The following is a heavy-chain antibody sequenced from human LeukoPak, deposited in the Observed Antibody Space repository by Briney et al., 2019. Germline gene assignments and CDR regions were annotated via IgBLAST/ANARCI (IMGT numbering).Heavy chain of an antibody. CDR3: ARVWSDCYISNCYISEY. CDR1: GFSFSSYS. D-gene: IGHD3-3*01. Sequence: GGSLRLSCDASGFSFSSYSMNWVRQAPGDRAEWVSSISSSSTYIYYADSVKGRFTISRDDAKNSLFLQMNSLRAEDTAVYYCARVWSDCYISNCYISEYWGQGTLVTVSS. CDR2: ISSSSTYI. J-gene: IGHJ4*02. V-gene: IGHV3-21*01.